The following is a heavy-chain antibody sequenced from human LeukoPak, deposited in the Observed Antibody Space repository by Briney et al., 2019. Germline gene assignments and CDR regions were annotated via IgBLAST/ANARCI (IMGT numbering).Heavy chain of an antibody. CDR1: GFTFSSCV. Sequence: GGSLRLSCAASGFTFSSCVMNWVRQAPGKGLEWVSAISGSGGSTYYADSVKGRFTISRDNSKNTLYLQMNNLRAEDTAVYYCAKGGWLDNYWGQGTLVTVSS. CDR2: ISGSGGST. D-gene: IGHD6-19*01. J-gene: IGHJ4*02. V-gene: IGHV3-23*01. CDR3: AKGGWLDNY.